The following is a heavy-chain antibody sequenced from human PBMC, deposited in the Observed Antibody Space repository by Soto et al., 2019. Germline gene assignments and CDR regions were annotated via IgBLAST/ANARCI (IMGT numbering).Heavy chain of an antibody. CDR3: ARGKRYFDY. Sequence: PGGSLRLSCAASVFTFSDYFMTWIRQAPGKGLEWISYISTSASTISYADSVKGRFTISRDNAKNSLYLQMNSLRAEDTAVYYCARGKRYFDYWGQGTLVTVSS. J-gene: IGHJ4*02. CDR1: VFTFSDYF. V-gene: IGHV3-11*01. D-gene: IGHD6-25*01. CDR2: ISTSASTI.